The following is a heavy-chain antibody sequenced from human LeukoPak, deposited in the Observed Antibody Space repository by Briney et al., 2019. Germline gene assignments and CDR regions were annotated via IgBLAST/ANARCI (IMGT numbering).Heavy chain of an antibody. CDR1: GFTVSSSA. V-gene: IGHV3-23*01. D-gene: IGHD5-24*01. Sequence: GGSLRLSCAASGFTVSSSAMSWVRQAPGKGLEWVSTISGGHSTTYYADSVKGRFTISRDNSKNTLYLQMNSLRADDTAVYYCAKSGYNRFDYWGQGTLVTVSS. CDR2: ISGGHSTT. CDR3: AKSGYNRFDY. J-gene: IGHJ4*02.